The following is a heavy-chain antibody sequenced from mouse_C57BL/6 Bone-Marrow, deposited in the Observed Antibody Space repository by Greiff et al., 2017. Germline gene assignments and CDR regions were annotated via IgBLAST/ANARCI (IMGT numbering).Heavy chain of an antibody. J-gene: IGHJ3*01. Sequence: QVQLQQSGAELVRPGSSVKLSCKASGYTFTSYWMHWVKQRPIQGLEWIGNIDPSDSETHYNQKFKDKATLTVDKSSSTAYMQLSSLTSEDSAVXYCARWGYYGSSGWFAYWGQGTLVTVSA. CDR1: GYTFTSYW. CDR3: ARWGYYGSSGWFAY. D-gene: IGHD1-1*01. V-gene: IGHV1-52*01. CDR2: IDPSDSET.